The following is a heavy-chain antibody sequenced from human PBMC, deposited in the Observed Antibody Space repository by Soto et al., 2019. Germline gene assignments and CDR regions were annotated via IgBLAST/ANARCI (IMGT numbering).Heavy chain of an antibody. D-gene: IGHD2-2*01. Sequence: EVQLLESGGGLVQPGGSLRLSCAASGFTFSSYAMSWVRQAPGKGLEWVSAISGSGGSTYYADSVKGRFTISRDNSKNTLYLQMNSLRAEDTAVYYCANTKSLGDVLVPPPYYGMDVWGQGTTVTVSS. V-gene: IGHV3-23*01. CDR2: ISGSGGST. J-gene: IGHJ6*02. CDR1: GFTFSSYA. CDR3: ANTKSLGDVLVPPPYYGMDV.